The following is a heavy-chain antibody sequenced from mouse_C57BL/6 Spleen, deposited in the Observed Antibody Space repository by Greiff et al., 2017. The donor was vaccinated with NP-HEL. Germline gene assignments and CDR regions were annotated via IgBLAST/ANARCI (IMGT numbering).Heavy chain of an antibody. V-gene: IGHV1-66*01. CDR2: IYPGSGNT. Sequence: VQLQESGPELVKPGASVKISCKASGYSFTSYYIHWVKQRPGQGLEWIGWIYPGSGNTKYNEKFKGKATLTSDTSSSTAYMQLSSLTSEDSAVYYCARRDGYYPWFAYWGKGTLVTVSA. CDR1: GYSFTSYY. J-gene: IGHJ3*01. D-gene: IGHD2-3*01. CDR3: ARRDGYYPWFAY.